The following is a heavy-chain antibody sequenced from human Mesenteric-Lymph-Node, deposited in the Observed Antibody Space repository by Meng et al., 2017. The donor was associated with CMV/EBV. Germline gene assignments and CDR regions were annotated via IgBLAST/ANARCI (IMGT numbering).Heavy chain of an antibody. D-gene: IGHD3-3*01. CDR3: ARDPITIFGVVRFYYYGMDV. V-gene: IGHV3-13*03. Sequence: GESLKISCAACGFTFSSYDMHWVRQATGKGLEWVSAIGTAGDTYYPGSVKGQFTISRENAKNSLYLQMNSLRAGDTAVYYCARDPITIFGVVRFYYYGMDVWGQGTTVTVSS. CDR1: GFTFSSYD. J-gene: IGHJ6*02. CDR2: IGTAGDT.